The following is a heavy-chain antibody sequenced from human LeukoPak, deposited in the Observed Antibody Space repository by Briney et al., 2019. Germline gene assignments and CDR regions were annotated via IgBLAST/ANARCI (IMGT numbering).Heavy chain of an antibody. CDR3: ARVYCSSTSCYYFDY. J-gene: IGHJ4*02. CDR2: IIPIFGTA. V-gene: IGHV1-69*05. D-gene: IGHD2-2*01. Sequence: SVKVSCKASGGTFSSYAISWVRQAPGQGLEWMGGIIPIFGTANYAQKFQGRVTITTDESTSTAYMELSSLRSEDTAVYYCARVYCSSTSCYYFDYWGQGTLVTVSS. CDR1: GGTFSSYA.